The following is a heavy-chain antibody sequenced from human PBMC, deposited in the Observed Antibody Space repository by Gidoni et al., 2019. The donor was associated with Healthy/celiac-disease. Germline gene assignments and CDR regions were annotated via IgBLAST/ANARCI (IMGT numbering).Heavy chain of an antibody. V-gene: IGHV1-3*01. D-gene: IGHD6-6*01. CDR1: GYTFTSYA. CDR3: ARDRAAQLVAGDLRV. J-gene: IGHJ4*02. CDR2: INAGNGNT. Sequence: QVQLVQSGAEVQKPGASVKVSCKASGYTFTSYAMHWVRKAPGQRLEWMGWINAGNGNTKESQKFQGRVTITRDTSASTAYMELSSLRAEDTAVYYCARDRAAQLVAGDLRVWGQGTLVTVSP.